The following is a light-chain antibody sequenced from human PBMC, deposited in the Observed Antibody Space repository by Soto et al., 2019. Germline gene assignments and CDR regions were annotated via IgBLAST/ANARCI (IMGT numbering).Light chain of an antibody. CDR1: QSVSSY. CDR3: QSET. CDR2: DAS. J-gene: IGKJ1*01. V-gene: IGKV3-11*01. Sequence: EIVLTQSPATLSLSPGERATLSCRASQSVSSYLAWYQQKPGQAPRLLIYDASNRATGIPARFSGSGSGTDFTLTISSLEPGDFAVYYCQSETFGQGTKVEIK.